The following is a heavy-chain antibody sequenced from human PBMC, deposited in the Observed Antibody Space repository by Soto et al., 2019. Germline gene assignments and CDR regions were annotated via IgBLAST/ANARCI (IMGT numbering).Heavy chain of an antibody. CDR2: IKSKTDGGTT. Sequence: GWSLRLSCAASGFTFSNAWMSWVRQAPGKGLEWVGRIKSKTDGGTTDYAAPVKGRFTISRDDSKNTLYLQMNGLKTEDTAVYYCTTDRSITIFGVVIPDYYYYGMDVWGQGTTVTVSS. D-gene: IGHD3-3*01. V-gene: IGHV3-15*01. CDR1: GFTFSNAW. J-gene: IGHJ6*02. CDR3: TTDRSITIFGVVIPDYYYYGMDV.